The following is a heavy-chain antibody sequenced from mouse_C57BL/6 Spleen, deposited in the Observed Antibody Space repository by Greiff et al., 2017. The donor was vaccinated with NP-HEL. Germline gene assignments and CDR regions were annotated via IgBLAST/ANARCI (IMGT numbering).Heavy chain of an antibody. Sequence: QVQLQQPGAELVRPGSSVKLSCKASGYTFTSYWMHWVKQRPIQGLEWIGNIDPSDSETHYNQKFKDKATLTVDKSSSTAYMQLSSLTSEDSAVYYCAREAYYGSSSYFDYWGQGTTLTVSS. V-gene: IGHV1-52*01. CDR3: AREAYYGSSSYFDY. J-gene: IGHJ2*01. CDR1: GYTFTSYW. CDR2: IDPSDSET. D-gene: IGHD1-1*01.